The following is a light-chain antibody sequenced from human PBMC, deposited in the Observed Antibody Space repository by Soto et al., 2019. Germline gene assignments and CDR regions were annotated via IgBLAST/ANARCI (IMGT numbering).Light chain of an antibody. V-gene: IGLV2-23*01. CDR1: SSDVGSYNL. J-gene: IGLJ2*01. CDR2: EGS. CDR3: CSYACSSSV. Sequence: QSVLTQPASVSGSPGQSITISCTGTSSDVGSYNLVSWYQQHPGKAPKLMIYEGSKRPSGVSNRFSGSKSGNTASLTISGLQAEDEADYYCCSYACSSSVFGGGTKLTVL.